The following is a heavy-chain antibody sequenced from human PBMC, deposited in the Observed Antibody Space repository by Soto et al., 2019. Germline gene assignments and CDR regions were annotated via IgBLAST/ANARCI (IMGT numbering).Heavy chain of an antibody. CDR2: VYYRGSI. CDR3: ARVTFTPNWFDS. CDR1: GDSISSPDYY. D-gene: IGHD3-3*02. Sequence: SETLSLTCTVSGDSISSPDYYWTWFRQAPGKGLELIGYVYYRGSIYYTPSFESRVSISVDTSKNQFSLRLTSVTAADSAMYFCARVTFTPNWFDSWGQGILVTVLL. V-gene: IGHV4-30-4*01. J-gene: IGHJ5*01.